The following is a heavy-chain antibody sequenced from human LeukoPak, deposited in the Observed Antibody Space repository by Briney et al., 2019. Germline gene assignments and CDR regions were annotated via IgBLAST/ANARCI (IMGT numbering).Heavy chain of an antibody. CDR2: ISYEGSNQ. CDR3: ARDYRVGRTSGECYPIDH. CDR1: GFTFSSHA. V-gene: IGHV3-30*01. D-gene: IGHD2-21*01. Sequence: PGGSLRLSCAASGFTFSSHAMHWVRQAPGKGPEWVAVISYEGSNQYYADSVRGRFTISRDNSRNTLYLHMNSLRDEDTALYYCARDYRVGRTSGECYPIDHWGQGTLVTVSS. J-gene: IGHJ4*02.